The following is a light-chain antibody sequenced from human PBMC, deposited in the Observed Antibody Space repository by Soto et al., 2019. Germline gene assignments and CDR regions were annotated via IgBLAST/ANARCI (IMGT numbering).Light chain of an antibody. CDR3: CSYAGSSTRKT. V-gene: IGLV2-23*01. J-gene: IGLJ2*01. Sequence: QSALTQPASVSGSPGQSITISCTGTSSDVGSYNLVSWYQQHPGKAPKLMIYEGSKRPSGVSNRFSGSKSGNTASLTISGLQAEDEADYYCCSYAGSSTRKTFGGGTKLTVL. CDR2: EGS. CDR1: SSDVGSYNL.